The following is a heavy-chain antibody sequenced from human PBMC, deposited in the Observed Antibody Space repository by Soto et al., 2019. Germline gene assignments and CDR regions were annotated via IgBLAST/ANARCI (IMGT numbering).Heavy chain of an antibody. D-gene: IGHD3-22*01. CDR2: ISPNNGNT. CDR1: GGTFSSYT. V-gene: IGHV1-18*01. Sequence: GASVKVSCKASGGTFSSYTISWVRQAPGQGLEWMGWISPNNGNTNYAQKLQGRVTMTTDTSTSTAYMELRSLRSDDTAVYYCARDSSGYYYGWFDPWGQGTLVTVSS. J-gene: IGHJ5*02. CDR3: ARDSSGYYYGWFDP.